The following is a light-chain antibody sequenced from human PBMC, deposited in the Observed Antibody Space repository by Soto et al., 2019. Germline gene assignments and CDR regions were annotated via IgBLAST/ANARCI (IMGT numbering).Light chain of an antibody. CDR1: SSDIGGYNY. Sequence: LTQPPSASGSPGQSVTISCTGTSSDIGGYNYVSWYQQHPGKAPKLIIYEVSKRPSGVPDRFSGSKSGNTASLTVSGLQAEDEADYYCTSYAGSNNLVFAGGTKVTVL. CDR3: TSYAGSNNLV. J-gene: IGLJ3*02. V-gene: IGLV2-8*01. CDR2: EVS.